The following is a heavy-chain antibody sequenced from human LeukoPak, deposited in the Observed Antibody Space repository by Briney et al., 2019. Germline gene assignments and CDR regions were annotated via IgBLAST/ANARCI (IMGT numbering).Heavy chain of an antibody. Sequence: GGSLRLSCAASGFTFSSYAMHWVRQAPGKGLEWVAVISYDGSNKYYADSVKGRFTISRDNSKNTPYLQMNSLRAEDTAVYYCARDPRFDYWGQGTLVTVSS. J-gene: IGHJ4*02. CDR1: GFTFSSYA. CDR3: ARDPRFDY. V-gene: IGHV3-30*04. CDR2: ISYDGSNK.